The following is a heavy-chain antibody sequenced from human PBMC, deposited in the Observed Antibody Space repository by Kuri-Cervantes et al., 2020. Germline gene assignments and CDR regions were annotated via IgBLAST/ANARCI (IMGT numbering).Heavy chain of an antibody. CDR1: GFSFSNFR. CDR3: ARGSYRHYYFDY. V-gene: IGHV3-7*01. CDR2: IKEDGSER. J-gene: IGHJ4*02. Sequence: GGSLRLSCVVSGFSFSNFRMSWVRQAPGKGLEWVANIKEDGSERYYVDSVKGRFTISRDNAKNSLYLQMNSLRAEDTAVYYCARGSYRHYYFDYWGQGTLVTVSS. D-gene: IGHD3-16*02.